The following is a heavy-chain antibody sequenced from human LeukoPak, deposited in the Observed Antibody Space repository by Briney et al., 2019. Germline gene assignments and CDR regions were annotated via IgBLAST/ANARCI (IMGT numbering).Heavy chain of an antibody. D-gene: IGHD1-26*01. CDR1: GGSISSTDYY. V-gene: IGHV4-39*01. CDR2: FYYRGST. J-gene: IGHJ4*02. Sequence: SEALSLPCTVSGGSISSTDYYWGWIRQPPGKGLEWIGRFYYRGSTYDNPSLQSRVTVSVDTSKNQFSLTLSSVTAADTAVYYCAKHLGAIRGGFDFWGQGTLVTVSS. CDR3: AKHLGAIRGGFDF.